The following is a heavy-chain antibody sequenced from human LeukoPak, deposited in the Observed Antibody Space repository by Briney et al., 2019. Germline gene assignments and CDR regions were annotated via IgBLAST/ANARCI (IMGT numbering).Heavy chain of an antibody. J-gene: IGHJ4*02. D-gene: IGHD2-15*01. CDR1: GFTVSSNY. Sequence: GGSLRLSCATSGFTVSSNYMSWVRQAPGKGLECVSVIYSGGNTDYADSVKGRFTISRDNAKNSLYLQMNSLRAEDTAVYYCAREWWYLDYWGQGTLVTVSS. CDR2: IYSGGNT. CDR3: AREWWYLDY. V-gene: IGHV3-53*01.